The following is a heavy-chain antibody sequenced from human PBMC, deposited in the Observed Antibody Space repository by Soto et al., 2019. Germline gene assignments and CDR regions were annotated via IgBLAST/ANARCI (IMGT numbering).Heavy chain of an antibody. CDR2: IYYSGST. Sequence: SETLSLTCTVSGGSISSGGYYWSWIRQHPGKGLEWIGYIYYSGSTYYNPSLKSRVTISVDTSKNQFSLKLSSVTAADTAVYYCARDRTIFGGLPYYYYYGMDVWGQGTTVTVS. J-gene: IGHJ6*02. CDR3: ARDRTIFGGLPYYYYYGMDV. V-gene: IGHV4-31*03. CDR1: GGSISSGGYY. D-gene: IGHD3-3*01.